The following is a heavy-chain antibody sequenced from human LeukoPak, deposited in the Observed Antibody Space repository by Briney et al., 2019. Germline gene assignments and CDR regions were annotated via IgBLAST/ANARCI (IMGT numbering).Heavy chain of an antibody. CDR1: GFTFTSSA. CDR2: IVVDSGNT. CDR3: AAPLSMAAAAYWYFDL. J-gene: IGHJ2*01. V-gene: IGHV1-58*02. Sequence: GASVKVSCKASGFTFTSSAMQWVRQARGQRLEWIGWIVVDSGNTNYAQKFQERVTITRDMSTSTAYVELSSLRSEDTAVYYCAAPLSMAAAAYWYFDLWGRGTLVTVSS. D-gene: IGHD6-13*01.